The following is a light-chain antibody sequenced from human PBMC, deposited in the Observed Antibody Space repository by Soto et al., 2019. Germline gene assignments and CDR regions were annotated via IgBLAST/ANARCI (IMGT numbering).Light chain of an antibody. CDR2: AAS. CDR3: QKHNSAPLF. V-gene: IGKV1-39*01. Sequence: DIQMTQSPSSLSASVGDRVTITCRASQSISSYLNWYQQKPAKAPKLLIYAASRLQSGVPSRFSGSGSGTDFTLTISSLQPEDVATYYCQKHNSAPLFFGPGTKVDIK. CDR1: QSISSY. J-gene: IGKJ3*01.